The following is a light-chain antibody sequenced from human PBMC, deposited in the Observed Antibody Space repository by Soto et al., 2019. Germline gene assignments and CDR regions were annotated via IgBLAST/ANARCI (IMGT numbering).Light chain of an antibody. CDR1: SSDVGGYNY. CDR3: CSYAGSYSNV. Sequence: QSALTQPRSVSGSPGQSVTISCTGTSSDVGGYNYVSWYQQHPGKAPKLMIYDVSKRPSGVPDRFSGSKSGNTASLTISGLQAESEDADYCCSYAGSYSNVFGTGTKVTVL. J-gene: IGLJ1*01. CDR2: DVS. V-gene: IGLV2-11*01.